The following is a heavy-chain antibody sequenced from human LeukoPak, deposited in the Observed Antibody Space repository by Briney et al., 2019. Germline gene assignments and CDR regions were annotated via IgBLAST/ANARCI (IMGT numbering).Heavy chain of an antibody. V-gene: IGHV3-30*02. Sequence: PGGSLRLSCAASGFTFSSYGMHWVRQAPGKGLEWVAFIRYDGSNKYYADSVKGRFTISRDNSKNTLYLQMNSLRAEDTAVYYCAKDQRQWELLAYYFDYWGQGTLVTVSS. J-gene: IGHJ4*02. CDR3: AKDQRQWELLAYYFDY. CDR2: IRYDGSNK. CDR1: GFTFSSYG. D-gene: IGHD1-26*01.